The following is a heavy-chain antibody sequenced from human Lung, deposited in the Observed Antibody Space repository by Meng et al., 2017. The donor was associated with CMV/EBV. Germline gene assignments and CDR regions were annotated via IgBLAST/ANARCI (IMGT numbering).Heavy chain of an antibody. CDR1: GFTFGDYP. D-gene: IGHD3-10*01. V-gene: IGHV3-49*03. CDR2: IKSKSYGGAT. Sequence: GESLKISCTVSGFTFGDYPMSWFRQTPGKGLEWVGFIKSKSYGGATEYAASVSGRFTIRRDDSKSIAYLEMNSLKTEDTAVYFCARGRGAIGDWGQGMLVTVSS. J-gene: IGHJ4*02. CDR3: ARGRGAIGD.